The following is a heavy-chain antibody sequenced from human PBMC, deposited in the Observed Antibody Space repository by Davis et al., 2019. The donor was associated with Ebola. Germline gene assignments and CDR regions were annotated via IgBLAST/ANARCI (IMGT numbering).Heavy chain of an antibody. CDR1: GGSVSSSAYY. J-gene: IGHJ4*02. V-gene: IGHV4-39*02. D-gene: IGHD3-9*01. CDR3: ARLPSLDRFDY. Sequence: SETLSLTCTVSGGSVSSSAYYWGWIRQPPGKGLEWIGTFYYRGRTFYNPSLKSRVTISVDTSKNHFSLKLSSVIAADTAVYYCARLPSLDRFDYWGQGTLVTVSS. CDR2: FYYRGRT.